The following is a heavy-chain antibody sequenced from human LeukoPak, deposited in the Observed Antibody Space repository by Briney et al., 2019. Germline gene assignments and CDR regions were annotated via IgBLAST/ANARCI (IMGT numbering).Heavy chain of an antibody. CDR3: ARVEEIVVVPAATPRRLAFDY. J-gene: IGHJ4*02. CDR2: INHSGST. V-gene: IGHV4-34*01. CDR1: GGSFSGYY. Sequence: SETLSLTCAVYGGSFSGYYLSWIRQPPGKGLEWIGGINHSGSTNYNPALKSRVTISVDTSKNQFSLKLSSVTAADTAVYYCARVEEIVVVPAATPRRLAFDYWGQGTLVTVSS. D-gene: IGHD2-2*01.